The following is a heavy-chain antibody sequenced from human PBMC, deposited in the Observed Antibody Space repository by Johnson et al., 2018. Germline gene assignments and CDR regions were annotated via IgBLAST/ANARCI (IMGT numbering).Heavy chain of an antibody. J-gene: IGHJ3*02. V-gene: IGHV3-72*01. CDR2: IKDKVNSYTT. Sequence: VQLVQSGGGLVQPGGSLRLSCAASGFTFSDHYMDWVRQAPGKGMEWVGRIKDKVNSYTTQYAPSVDGRFTISRDDSKNSLYLQMNSLKTEDTAMYYCARGARAFDIWGQGTMVTVSS. CDR1: GFTFSDHY. CDR3: ARGARAFDI.